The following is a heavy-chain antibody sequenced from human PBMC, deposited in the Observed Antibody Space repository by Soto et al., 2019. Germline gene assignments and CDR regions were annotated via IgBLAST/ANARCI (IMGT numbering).Heavy chain of an antibody. V-gene: IGHV1-18*01. D-gene: IGHD2-15*01. Sequence: QVPLVQSGAEVKKPGASVQVSCKASGYTFTSYGISWVRQAPGQGLEWMGWISAYNGNTNYAQKLQGRVTMTTDTSTSTAYMELRSLRSDDTAVYYCARDPAYCSGGSCRRYFDLWGRGTLVTVSS. CDR2: ISAYNGNT. CDR1: GYTFTSYG. CDR3: ARDPAYCSGGSCRRYFDL. J-gene: IGHJ2*01.